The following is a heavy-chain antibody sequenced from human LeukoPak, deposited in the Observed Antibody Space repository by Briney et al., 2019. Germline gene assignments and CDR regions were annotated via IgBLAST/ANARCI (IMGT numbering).Heavy chain of an antibody. J-gene: IGHJ4*02. D-gene: IGHD6-19*01. CDR3: ARTRLFYSGGWYYFDY. CDR1: GYTFTSYG. CDR2: ISAYNGNT. V-gene: IGHV1-18*01. Sequence: GASVKVSCKASGYTFTSYGISWVRQAPGQGLEWMGWISAYNGNTNYAQKLQGRVTMTTDTSTSTAYMELRSLRSDDTAVYYCARTRLFYSGGWYYFDYWGQGTLVTVSS.